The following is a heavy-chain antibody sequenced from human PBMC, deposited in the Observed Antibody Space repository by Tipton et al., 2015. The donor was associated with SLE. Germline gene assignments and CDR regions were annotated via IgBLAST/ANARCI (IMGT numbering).Heavy chain of an antibody. CDR1: GGSISDTSYY. V-gene: IGHV4-39*07. CDR3: ARDEYRYDTTGYHLLGHFDF. CDR2: IYSSGRA. J-gene: IGHJ4*02. Sequence: TLSLTCSVSGGSISDTSYYWGWIRQPPGKGLEWIGSIYSSGRAYYNPSLKSRVTISVDTSKNQFSLNLSSVTAADTAVYYCARDEYRYDTTGYHLLGHFDFWGQGTLVTVSS. D-gene: IGHD3-22*01.